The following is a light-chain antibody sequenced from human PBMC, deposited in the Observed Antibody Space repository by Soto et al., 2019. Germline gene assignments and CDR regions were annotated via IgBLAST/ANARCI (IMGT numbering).Light chain of an antibody. V-gene: IGKV1-5*01. CDR1: RSISVW. CDR3: QQYNTVSWT. Sequence: DIHMTQSPATLSASVRDIVTITGRASRSISVWLAGYEQKPGKAPKLLIFDYSSLESGVPSRFSGSGSGTEFTLTISRLQPDDCATYDCQQYNTVSWTLGQCTKVEIK. CDR2: DYS. J-gene: IGKJ1*01.